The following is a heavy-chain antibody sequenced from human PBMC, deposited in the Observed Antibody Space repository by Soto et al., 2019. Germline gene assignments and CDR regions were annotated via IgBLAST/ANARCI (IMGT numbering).Heavy chain of an antibody. CDR3: TTDSPGYCSGGSCYDFDY. V-gene: IGHV3-15*07. CDR1: GFTFNNAW. CDR2: IKSKTDGGTR. Sequence: EVQLVESGGGLVKPGGSLRLSCAASGFTFNNAWMNWVRQVPGKGLEWVGRIKSKTDGGTRDYAAPVKGRFTISRDDSKNTLSLQMNSLKIEDTAVYYCTTDSPGYCSGGSCYDFDYWGQGTLVTVS. D-gene: IGHD2-15*01. J-gene: IGHJ4*02.